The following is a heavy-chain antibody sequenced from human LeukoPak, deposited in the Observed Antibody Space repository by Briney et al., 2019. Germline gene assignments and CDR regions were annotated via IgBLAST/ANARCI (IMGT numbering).Heavy chain of an antibody. CDR1: GGSLNNYY. J-gene: IGHJ3*02. D-gene: IGHD2-15*01. CDR2: IYTRGST. Sequence: SETLSLTCTVSGGSLNNYYWSWIRQPAGKGLEWIGRIYTRGSTNYNPSLKSRVTMSVDTSKNQFPLKLSSVTAADTAVYYCARARYCSADICSGGDAFDIWGQGTMVSVSS. V-gene: IGHV4-4*07. CDR3: ARARYCSADICSGGDAFDI.